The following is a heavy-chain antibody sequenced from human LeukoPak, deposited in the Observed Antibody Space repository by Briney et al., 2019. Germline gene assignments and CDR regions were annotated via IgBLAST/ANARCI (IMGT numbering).Heavy chain of an antibody. J-gene: IGHJ4*02. CDR2: ISGGGGIT. Sequence: GGSLRLSCAASGFTFSSYAISWVRQAPGKGLEWVSAISGGGGITYYADSVKGRFTISRDNSKNTLYLQMNSLRAEDTAVYYCAKAPYNSGTYDIYYFDSWGQGTLVTVSS. V-gene: IGHV3-23*01. CDR1: GFTFSSYA. CDR3: AKAPYNSGTYDIYYFDS. D-gene: IGHD3-10*01.